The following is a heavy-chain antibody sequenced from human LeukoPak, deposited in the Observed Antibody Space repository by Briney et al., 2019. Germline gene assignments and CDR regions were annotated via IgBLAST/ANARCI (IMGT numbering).Heavy chain of an antibody. D-gene: IGHD5-24*01. CDR1: GFIFSNYD. Sequence: GGSLRLSCAASGFIFSNYDMHWVRQGTGNGLEWVSAFHTAGDTHYAGSVKGRFTVSRDNARNSLYLQTNSLRVEDTAVYYCARVQRGEMATFDYWGQGILVSVSS. V-gene: IGHV3-13*01. J-gene: IGHJ4*02. CDR2: FHTAGDT. CDR3: ARVQRGEMATFDY.